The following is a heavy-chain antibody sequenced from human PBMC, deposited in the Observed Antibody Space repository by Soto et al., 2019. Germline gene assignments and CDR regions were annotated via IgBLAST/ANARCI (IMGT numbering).Heavy chain of an antibody. CDR2: ISYDGSNK. D-gene: IGHD2-15*01. V-gene: IGHV3-30-3*01. J-gene: IGHJ3*02. CDR1: GFTFSSYA. Sequence: PGGSLRLSCAASGFTFSSYAMHWVRQAPGKGLEWVAVISYDGSNKYYADSVKGRFTISRDNSKNTLYLQMNSLRAEDTAVYYCAREFRGGNVDAFDIWGQGTMVTVSS. CDR3: AREFRGGNVDAFDI.